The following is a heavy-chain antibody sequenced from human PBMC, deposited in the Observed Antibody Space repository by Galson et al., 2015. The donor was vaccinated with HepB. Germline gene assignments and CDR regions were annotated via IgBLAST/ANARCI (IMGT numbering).Heavy chain of an antibody. CDR2: ISWDGVTT. CDR1: GFTFDDYT. V-gene: IGHV3-43*01. CDR3: VKDLTYYYGSGISRAYGLDV. J-gene: IGHJ6*02. Sequence: SLRLSCAASGFTFDDYTMHWVRQAPGKGLEWVSLISWDGVTTHYADSVKGRFTVSRDNSKHSLFLQMNSLRTQDTALYYCVKDLTYYYGSGISRAYGLDVWGQGTPVTVAS. D-gene: IGHD3-10*01.